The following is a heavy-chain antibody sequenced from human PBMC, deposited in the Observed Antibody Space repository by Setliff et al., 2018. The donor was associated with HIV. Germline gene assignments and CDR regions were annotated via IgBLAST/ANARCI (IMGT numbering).Heavy chain of an antibody. CDR2: IHYSGNS. V-gene: IGHV4-59*08. Sequence: PSETLSLTCTVSGDSIRDYYRSWIRQPPGKKLEYIGYIHYSGNSNYKPSLKSRVTMSVDTSKNHVSLRLSSVTAADTGVYYCARHRDPPGTSWIYYYYYMDLWGEGTTVTVSS. CDR3: ARHRDPPGTSWIYYYYYMDL. CDR1: GDSIRDYY. J-gene: IGHJ6*03. D-gene: IGHD6-13*01.